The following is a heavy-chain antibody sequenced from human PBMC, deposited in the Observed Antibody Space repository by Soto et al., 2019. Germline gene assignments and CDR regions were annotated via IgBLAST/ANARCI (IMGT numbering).Heavy chain of an antibody. CDR2: ISAYNGNT. Sequence: ASVKVSCKASGYTFTSSGISWVRQAPGQGLEWMGWISAYNGNTNYQQKLQGRVTMTTDTSTSTAYMELRSLSSDDTAVYYCARAPPEVRGVILYDFDYWGQGTLVTVSS. CDR1: GYTFTSSG. CDR3: ARAPPEVRGVILYDFDY. J-gene: IGHJ4*02. V-gene: IGHV1-18*01. D-gene: IGHD3-10*01.